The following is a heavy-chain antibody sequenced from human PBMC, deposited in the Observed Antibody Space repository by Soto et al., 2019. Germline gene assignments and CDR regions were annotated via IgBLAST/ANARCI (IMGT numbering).Heavy chain of an antibody. Sequence: EVQLVESGGGFVQPGGSLRLSCAASGFTFSSYWMHWVRQAPGAGPVWVSRISSDGSSIYYADCVKGRSTVSRDNAKNILYLQMSSLRADDTAVYYCGRSREGYSYFEHWGQGILVTVSS. J-gene: IGHJ4*02. CDR2: ISSDGSSI. CDR1: GFTFSSYW. D-gene: IGHD4-4*01. CDR3: GRSREGYSYFEH. V-gene: IGHV3-74*01.